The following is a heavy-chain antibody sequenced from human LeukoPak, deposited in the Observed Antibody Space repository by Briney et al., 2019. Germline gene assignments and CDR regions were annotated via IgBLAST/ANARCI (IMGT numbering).Heavy chain of an antibody. J-gene: IGHJ4*02. CDR2: INHSGST. D-gene: IGHD2-2*01. V-gene: IGHV4-34*01. Sequence: SETLSLTCAVYGGSFSGYYWSWIGQPLGKGLEWIGEINHSGSTNYNPSLKSRVTISVDTSKNQFSLKLSSVTAADTAVYYCAAVVPAAMYWGQGTLITVSS. CDR3: AAVVPAAMY. CDR1: GGSFSGYY.